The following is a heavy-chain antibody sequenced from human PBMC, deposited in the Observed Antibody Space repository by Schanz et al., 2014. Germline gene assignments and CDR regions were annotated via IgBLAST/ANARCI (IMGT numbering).Heavy chain of an antibody. CDR2: IIPIHGIV. D-gene: IGHD6-13*01. Sequence: QVQLVQSGAEVKKPGSSVKVSCKASRSTFSSYTISWVRQAPGQGLEWMGRIIPIHGIVNYAQRFQDRVRITADKSTFTAYMDVSSLRSEDAAVYYCATSGAGYSSSWDFDYWGQGTLVTVSS. J-gene: IGHJ4*02. V-gene: IGHV1-69*02. CDR3: ATSGAGYSSSWDFDY. CDR1: RSTFSSYT.